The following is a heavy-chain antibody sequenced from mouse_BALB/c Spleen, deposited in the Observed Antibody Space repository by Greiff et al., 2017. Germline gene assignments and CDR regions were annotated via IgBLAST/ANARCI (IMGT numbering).Heavy chain of an antibody. CDR2: INPYNDGT. Sequence: VQLQQSGPELVKPGASVKMSCKASGYTFTSYVMHWVKQKPGQGLEWIGYINPYNDGTKYNEKFKGKATLTSDKSSSTAYMELSSLTSEDSAVYYCARTVYYGSSYDWYFDVWGAGTTVTVSS. D-gene: IGHD1-1*01. CDR3: ARTVYYGSSYDWYFDV. J-gene: IGHJ1*01. CDR1: GYTFTSYV. V-gene: IGHV1-14*01.